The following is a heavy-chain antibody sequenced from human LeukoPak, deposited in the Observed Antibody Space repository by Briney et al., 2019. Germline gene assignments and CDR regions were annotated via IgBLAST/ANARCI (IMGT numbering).Heavy chain of an antibody. D-gene: IGHD6-19*01. CDR1: GGSIFSSNYY. J-gene: IGHJ4*02. Sequence: SETLSLTCTVSGGSIFSSNYYWGWIRQPPGKGLEWIGSIYYSGSTYYNPSLKSRVTISVDTSKNQFSLKLSSVTAADTAVYYCARDQGSTVAGFDYWGQGTLVTVSS. CDR2: IYYSGST. CDR3: ARDQGSTVAGFDY. V-gene: IGHV4-39*07.